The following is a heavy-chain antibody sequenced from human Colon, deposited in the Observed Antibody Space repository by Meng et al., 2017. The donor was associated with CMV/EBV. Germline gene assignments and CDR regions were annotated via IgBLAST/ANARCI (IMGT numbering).Heavy chain of an antibody. J-gene: IGHJ6*02. V-gene: IGHV3-21*04. Sequence: GGSLRLSCAAFGFTFSSYSMNWVRQAPGKGLEWVSSISSSSSYIYYADLVKGRFTISRDNAKTSLYLQMNGLRAEDTALYYWAKDMSPVGGSTGYHGMDVWGQGTPVTVSS. CDR3: AKDMSPVGGSTGYHGMDV. CDR1: GFTFSSYS. CDR2: ISSSSSYI. D-gene: IGHD1-7*01.